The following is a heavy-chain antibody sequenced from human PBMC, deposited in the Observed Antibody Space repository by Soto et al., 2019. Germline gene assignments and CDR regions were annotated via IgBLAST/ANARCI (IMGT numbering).Heavy chain of an antibody. V-gene: IGHV3-23*01. Sequence: LRLSCAASGFTFSSYAMSWVRQAPGKGLEWVSAISGSGGSTYYADSVKGRFTISRDNSKNTLYLQMNSLRAEDTAVYYCAKGVSLQSGMDVWGQGTTVTVSS. CDR3: AKGVSLQSGMDV. CDR2: ISGSGGST. J-gene: IGHJ6*02. D-gene: IGHD3-16*01. CDR1: GFTFSSYA.